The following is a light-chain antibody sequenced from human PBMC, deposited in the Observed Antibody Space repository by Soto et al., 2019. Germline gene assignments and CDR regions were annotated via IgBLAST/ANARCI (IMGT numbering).Light chain of an antibody. CDR3: QQYNSYPIT. CDR1: QSISSW. CDR2: DAS. Sequence: DIQMTQSPSTLSASVVDIVKINFRSSQSISSWLAWYQQKPGKAPKLLIYDASSLESGVPSRFSGSGSGTEFTLTISSLQPDDFATYYCQQYNSYPITCGQGTRREI. V-gene: IGKV1-5*01. J-gene: IGKJ5*01.